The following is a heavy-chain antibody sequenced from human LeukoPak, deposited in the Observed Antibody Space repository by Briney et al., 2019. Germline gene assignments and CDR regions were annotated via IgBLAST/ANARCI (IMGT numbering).Heavy chain of an antibody. Sequence: GGSLRLSCAASRFTFSSSWMTWVRQAPGKGLEWVANIKQDGSEKYYVDSVKGRFTISRDNAKDSLYLQMNSLRAEDTAVYYCARADVAGAFDTWGQGTMVTVSS. CDR3: ARADVAGAFDT. CDR1: RFTFSSSW. V-gene: IGHV3-7*01. CDR2: IKQDGSEK. J-gene: IGHJ3*02.